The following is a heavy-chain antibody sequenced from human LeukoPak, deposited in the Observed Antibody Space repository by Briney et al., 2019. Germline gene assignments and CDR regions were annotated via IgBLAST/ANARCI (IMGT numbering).Heavy chain of an antibody. D-gene: IGHD2-15*01. CDR2: ISGGDSNT. CDR3: VSCGGTCYYRSDY. V-gene: IGHV3-23*01. Sequence: GGSLRLSCAASGFTFRSYDMSWVRQAPGKGLEWVSGISGGDSNTYYADSVKGRFTISRGNSENTVYLQMNRLRAEDTAIYYCVSCGGTCYYRSDYWGQGTLVTVSS. J-gene: IGHJ4*02. CDR1: GFTFRSYD.